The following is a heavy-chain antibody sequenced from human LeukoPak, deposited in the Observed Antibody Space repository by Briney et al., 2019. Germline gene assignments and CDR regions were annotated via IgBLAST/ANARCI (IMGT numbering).Heavy chain of an antibody. D-gene: IGHD6-19*01. CDR2: IDWDDDK. J-gene: IGHJ4*02. Sequence: SGPALLQPTPTLTLTFTFSGFALSTSGMCGRWIRQPPGKALEWLALIDWDDDKYYSTSLKTRLTISKDTSKNQVVLTMTNMDPVDTATYYCARTSVAGTDYWGQGTLVTVSS. CDR3: ARTSVAGTDY. CDR1: GFALSTSGMC. V-gene: IGHV2-70*01.